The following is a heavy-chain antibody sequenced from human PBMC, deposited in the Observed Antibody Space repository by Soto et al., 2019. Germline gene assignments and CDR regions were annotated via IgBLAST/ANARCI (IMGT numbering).Heavy chain of an antibody. CDR1: GYTFTRYG. D-gene: IGHD6-6*01. J-gene: IGHJ4*02. Sequence: ASVKVSCKASGYTFTRYGISWVRQAPGQGLEWMGWISVYNGNTNYAQKVQGRVTMTTDTSTSTVYMELRSLTSDDTAVYYCARDRSSSDYWGQGTLVTVSS. V-gene: IGHV1-18*01. CDR3: ARDRSSSDY. CDR2: ISVYNGNT.